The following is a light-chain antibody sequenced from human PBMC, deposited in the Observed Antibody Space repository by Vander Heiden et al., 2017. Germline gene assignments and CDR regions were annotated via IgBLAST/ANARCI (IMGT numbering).Light chain of an antibody. V-gene: IGKV4-1*01. J-gene: IGKJ2*01. Sequence: DIVMTQSPDSLAVSLGERATINCKSSQSVIYSSNDKNYLAWYQQKAGQPPKRLIYWASTRESGVPDRFSGSGSGTDFTLTISSLQAEDVAVYYCQQYYSTPYTFGQGTKV. CDR2: WAS. CDR3: QQYYSTPYT. CDR1: QSVIYSSNDKNY.